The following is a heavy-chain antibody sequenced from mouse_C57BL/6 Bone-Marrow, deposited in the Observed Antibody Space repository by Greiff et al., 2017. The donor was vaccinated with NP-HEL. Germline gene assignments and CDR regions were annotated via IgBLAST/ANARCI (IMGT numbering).Heavy chain of an antibody. V-gene: IGHV6-3*01. Sequence: EVKVEESGGGLVQPGGSMKLSCVASGFTFSNYWMNWVRQSPEKGLEWVAQIRLKSDNYATHYAESGKGRFTISRADSKSSVYLQMNNLRAEDTGIYYCTGWFLGPYWGQGTLVTVSA. D-gene: IGHD2-2*01. CDR3: TGWFLGPY. CDR1: GFTFSNYW. CDR2: IRLKSDNYAT. J-gene: IGHJ3*01.